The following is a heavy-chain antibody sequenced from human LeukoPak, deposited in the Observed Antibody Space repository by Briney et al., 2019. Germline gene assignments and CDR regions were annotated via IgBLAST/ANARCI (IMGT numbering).Heavy chain of an antibody. V-gene: IGHV4-34*01. CDR3: ARILGYCSSTSCLTWFDP. CDR2: INHSGST. J-gene: IGHJ5*02. D-gene: IGHD2-2*01. CDR1: GGSFSGYY. Sequence: PSETLSLTCAVYGGSFSGYYWSWIRQPPGKGLEWIGEINHSGSTNYNPSLKSRVTISVDTSKNQFSLKLSSVTAADTAVYYCARILGYCSSTSCLTWFDPWGQGTLVTVSS.